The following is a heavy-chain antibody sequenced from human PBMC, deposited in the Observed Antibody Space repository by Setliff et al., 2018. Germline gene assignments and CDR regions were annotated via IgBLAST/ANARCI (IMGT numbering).Heavy chain of an antibody. CDR1: GGSFSGYY. D-gene: IGHD3-3*01. CDR3: ARGPIFWSGYYSLRLRWFDP. V-gene: IGHV4-34*01. J-gene: IGHJ5*02. Sequence: SETLSLTCAVYGGSFSGYYWSWIRQPPGKGLEWIGEINHSGSTNYNPSLKSRVTISVDTSKNQFSLELSSVTAADTAVYYCARGPIFWSGYYSLRLRWFDPWGQGTLVTVSA. CDR2: INHSGST.